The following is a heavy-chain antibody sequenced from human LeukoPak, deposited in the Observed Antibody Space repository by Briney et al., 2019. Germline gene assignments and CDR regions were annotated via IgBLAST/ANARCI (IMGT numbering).Heavy chain of an antibody. J-gene: IGHJ4*02. V-gene: IGHV3-7*03. D-gene: IGHD3-10*01. CDR3: ARDRSTSGRQY. CDR2: KNQDGSER. Sequence: XSNKNQDGSERNYVDSLKGRFTVSRDNAKNSLYLQMNTLRAEDTAVYYCARDRSTSGRQYWGQGTLVTVSS.